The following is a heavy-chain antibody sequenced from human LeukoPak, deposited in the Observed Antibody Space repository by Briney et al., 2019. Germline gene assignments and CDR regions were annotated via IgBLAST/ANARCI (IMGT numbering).Heavy chain of an antibody. V-gene: IGHV1-2*02. Sequence: ASVKASRKASGYTFTGYYMHWVRQAPGQGLEWMGWINPNSGGTNYAQKFQGRVTMTRDTSISTAYMELSRLRSDDTAVYYCARESPITLYYYDSSGYYYEGYWGQGTLVTVSS. CDR3: ARESPITLYYYDSSGYYYEGY. CDR2: INPNSGGT. D-gene: IGHD3-22*01. CDR1: GYTFTGYY. J-gene: IGHJ4*02.